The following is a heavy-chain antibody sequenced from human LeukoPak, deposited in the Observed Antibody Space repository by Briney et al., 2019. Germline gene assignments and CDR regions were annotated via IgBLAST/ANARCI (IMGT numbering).Heavy chain of an antibody. J-gene: IGHJ5*02. CDR1: GGSFSGYY. V-gene: IGHV4-34*01. D-gene: IGHD2-21*01. Sequence: PSETLSLTCAVCGGSFSGYYWSWIRQPPGKGLEWIGSIYYSGSTYYNPSLKSRVTISVDTSKNQFSLKLSSVTAADTAVYYCASAYCGGECSPYNWFDPWGQGTLVTVSS. CDR2: IYYSGST. CDR3: ASAYCGGECSPYNWFDP.